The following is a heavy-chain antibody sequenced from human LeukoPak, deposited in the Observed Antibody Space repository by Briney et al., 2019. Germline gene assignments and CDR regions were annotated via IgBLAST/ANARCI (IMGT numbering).Heavy chain of an antibody. V-gene: IGHV1-2*06. CDR2: INPNSGGT. J-gene: IGHJ3*02. CDR3: AQFGVVINWDAFDI. Sequence: GASVKVSCKASEYTFTGYYMHWVRQAPGQGLEWMGRINPNSGGTNYAQKFQGRVTMTRDTSISTAYMELSRLRSDDTAVYYCAQFGVVINWDAFDIWGQGTMVTVSS. CDR1: EYTFTGYY. D-gene: IGHD3-3*01.